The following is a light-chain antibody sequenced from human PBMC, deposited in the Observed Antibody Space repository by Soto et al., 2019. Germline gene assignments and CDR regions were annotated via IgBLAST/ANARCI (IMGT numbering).Light chain of an antibody. V-gene: IGLV2-18*02. J-gene: IGLJ2*01. CDR2: EVS. Sequence: QSALTQPPSVSGSPGQSVTISCTGTSSDVGTYNRVSWYQQPPGTAPKLMIYEVSNRPSGVPDRFSGSKSGNTDSLTISGLQAEDEADYYCSSFTSNSTLLFGGGTKLTVL. CDR1: SSDVGTYNR. CDR3: SSFTSNSTLL.